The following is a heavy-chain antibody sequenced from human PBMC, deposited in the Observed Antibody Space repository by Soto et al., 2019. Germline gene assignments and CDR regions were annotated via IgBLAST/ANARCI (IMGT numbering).Heavy chain of an antibody. CDR2: IRTKTYGWAV. V-gene: IGHV3-15*07. CDR1: EFTFANAF. Sequence: DVQLVESGGGLIKPGGSLRLSCTASEFTFANAFMNWVRQAPGKGLEWIGRIRTKTYGWAVDYAAPVKGRFTISRDDSKDTMYLQMNSLKIEDTAVYYCTSCRGYCTGLVAYDIWGQGTMVTVSS. J-gene: IGHJ3*02. D-gene: IGHD2-8*02. CDR3: TSCRGYCTGLVAYDI.